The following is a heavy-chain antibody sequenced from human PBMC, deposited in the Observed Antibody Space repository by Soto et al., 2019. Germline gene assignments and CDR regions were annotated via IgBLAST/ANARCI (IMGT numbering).Heavy chain of an antibody. CDR3: ARDEAGNYYYGMDV. CDR1: GFTFSSYA. Sequence: QVQLVESGGGVVQPGRSLRLSCAASGFTFSSYAMHWVRQAPGKGLEWVAVISYDGSNKYYADSVKGRFTISRDNSKNTLDLQMNGLRAEDTAVYYCARDEAGNYYYGMDVWGQGTTVTVSS. CDR2: ISYDGSNK. J-gene: IGHJ6*02. V-gene: IGHV3-30-3*01.